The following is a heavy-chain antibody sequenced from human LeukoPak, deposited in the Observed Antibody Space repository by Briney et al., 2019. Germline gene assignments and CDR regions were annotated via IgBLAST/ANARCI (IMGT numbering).Heavy chain of an antibody. CDR1: GFTFSSYA. D-gene: IGHD3-22*01. V-gene: IGHV3-30-3*01. J-gene: IGHJ4*02. CDR3: AREWVIHDSSGYLDY. Sequence: GRSLRLSCAASGFTFSSYAMHWVRQAPGKGLEWVAVISYDGSNKYYADSVKGRFTISRDNSKNTLYLQMNSLRAEDTAVYYCAREWVIHDSSGYLDYWGQGTLVTVSS. CDR2: ISYDGSNK.